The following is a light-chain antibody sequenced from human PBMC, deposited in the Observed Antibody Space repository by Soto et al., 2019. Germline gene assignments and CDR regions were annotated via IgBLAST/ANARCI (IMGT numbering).Light chain of an antibody. CDR2: LGS. V-gene: IGKV2-28*01. CDR1: QSLLHSNGYNY. Sequence: DIVMTQSPLSLPVTPGEPASISCRSSQSLLHSNGYNYLDWYLQKPGQSPQLLIYLGSNRASGVPDRFSGSGSGTDFTLKISRVEAEDVGLYYCMQALHTPLTFGQGTRLEIK. CDR3: MQALHTPLT. J-gene: IGKJ5*01.